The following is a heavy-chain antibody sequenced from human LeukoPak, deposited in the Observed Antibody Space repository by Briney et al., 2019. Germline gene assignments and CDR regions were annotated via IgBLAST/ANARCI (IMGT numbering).Heavy chain of an antibody. CDR2: IYYSGST. J-gene: IGHJ3*02. V-gene: IGHV4-30-4*01. D-gene: IGHD3-22*01. CDR1: GGSISSGDYY. CDR3: ANYYDSSGYYGRDAFDI. Sequence: PSETLSLTCTVSGGSISSGDYYWSWIRQPPGKGLEWIGYIYYSGSTYYNPSLKSRVTISVDTSKNQFSLKLSSVTAADTAVYYCANYYDSSGYYGRDAFDIWGQGTMVTVSP.